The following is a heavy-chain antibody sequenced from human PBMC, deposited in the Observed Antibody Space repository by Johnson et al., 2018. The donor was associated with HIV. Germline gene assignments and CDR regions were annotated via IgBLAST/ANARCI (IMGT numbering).Heavy chain of an antibody. J-gene: IGHJ3*02. CDR1: GFIFSSYA. D-gene: IGHD2-21*02. Sequence: QVQLVESGGGVVQPGRSLRLSCAASGFIFSSYAMHWVRQAPGKGLEWVAVISYDGSNKYYADSVKGRFTISRDNSKNTLYLQVNSLKTEDTAVYYCARSPASRGGDSFAFDIWGQGTMVTVSS. V-gene: IGHV3-30-3*01. CDR3: ARSPASRGGDSFAFDI. CDR2: ISYDGSNK.